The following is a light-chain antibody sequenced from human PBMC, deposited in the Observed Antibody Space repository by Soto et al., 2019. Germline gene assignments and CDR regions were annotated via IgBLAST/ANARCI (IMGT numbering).Light chain of an antibody. CDR1: QSVLYSSNNNNY. J-gene: IGKJ1*01. Sequence: DIVMTQSPESLAVSLGERATINCKSSQSVLYSSNNNNYLAWYQQKLGQPPKLLIYRASTRASGVPDRFSGSGSGTDFTLTISSLQADDVAVYYCHQYYTEPLTFGQGTKVEVK. V-gene: IGKV4-1*01. CDR3: HQYYTEPLT. CDR2: RAS.